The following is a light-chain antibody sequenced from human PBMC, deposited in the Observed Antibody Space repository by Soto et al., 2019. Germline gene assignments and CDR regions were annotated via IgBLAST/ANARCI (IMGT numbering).Light chain of an antibody. CDR2: RND. J-gene: IGLJ2*01. Sequence: QSVLTQPPSASGTPGQRVTISCSGTNSNIGANYVCWFQQLPGTAPKLLIYRNDQRPSGVPDRFSGSKSGASASLAISGLGSEDEADYYSAAWDDSLNIVLFGGGTKLTVL. CDR3: AAWDDSLNIVL. CDR1: NSNIGANY. V-gene: IGLV1-47*01.